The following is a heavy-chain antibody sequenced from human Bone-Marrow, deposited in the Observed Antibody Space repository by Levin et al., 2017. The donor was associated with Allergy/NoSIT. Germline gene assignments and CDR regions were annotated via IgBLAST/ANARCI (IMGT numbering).Heavy chain of an antibody. CDR2: IYYSGST. J-gene: IGHJ3*02. CDR3: ARERMPARVIGVTTLAFDI. Sequence: SQTLSLPCTVSGGSISSYYWSWIRQPPGKGLEWIGYIYYSGSTNYNPSLKSRVTISVDTSKNQFSLKLSSVTAADTAVYYCARERMPARVIGVTTLAFDIWGQGTMVTVSS. D-gene: IGHD4-17*01. V-gene: IGHV4-59*01. CDR1: GGSISSYY.